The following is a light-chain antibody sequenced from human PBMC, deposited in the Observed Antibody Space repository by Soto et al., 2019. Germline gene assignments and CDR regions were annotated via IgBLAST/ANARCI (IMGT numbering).Light chain of an antibody. J-gene: IGKJ1*01. CDR3: QQRVNWPPG. V-gene: IGKV3-11*01. CDR2: DAS. CDR1: QSINRH. Sequence: EVLRTQSPATLSVSPGEIATLSCRASQSINRHLAWYRQKPGQAPRLLIYDASNRATGIPDRFSGSRSGTDFTLTISDLEPEDFALYYCQQRVNWPPGFGQGTKVDIK.